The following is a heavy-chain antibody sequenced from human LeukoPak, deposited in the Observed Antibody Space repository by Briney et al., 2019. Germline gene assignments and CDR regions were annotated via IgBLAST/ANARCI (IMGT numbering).Heavy chain of an antibody. CDR1: GGSFSGYY. Sequence: SETLSLTCAVYGGSFSGYYWSWIRQPPGKGLEWIGYIYYSGSTNYNPSLKSRVTISVDTSKNQFSLKLSSVTAADTAVYYCARRNKIFEGFDYWGQGTLVTVSS. CDR2: IYYSGST. D-gene: IGHD3-3*01. J-gene: IGHJ4*02. CDR3: ARRNKIFEGFDY. V-gene: IGHV4-59*08.